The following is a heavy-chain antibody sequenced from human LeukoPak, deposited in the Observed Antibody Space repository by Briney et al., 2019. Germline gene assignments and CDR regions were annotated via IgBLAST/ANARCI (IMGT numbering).Heavy chain of an antibody. D-gene: IGHD6-6*01. CDR3: ARGEYSSSALDY. CDR2: IYSGGTT. Sequence: GGSLRLSCAASGFTVSSYYMSWVRQAPGKGLEWVSLIYSGGTTYSADSVRGRFTISRDNAKNSLYLQMNSLRAEDTAVYYCARGEYSSSALDYWGQGTLVTVSS. J-gene: IGHJ4*02. CDR1: GFTVSSYY. V-gene: IGHV3-53*01.